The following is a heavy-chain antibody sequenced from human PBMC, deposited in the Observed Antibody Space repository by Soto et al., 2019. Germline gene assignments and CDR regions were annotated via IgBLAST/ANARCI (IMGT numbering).Heavy chain of an antibody. D-gene: IGHD3-16*01. CDR1: GGSISSGGYY. V-gene: IGHV4-31*03. CDR2: IYYSGST. J-gene: IGHJ4*02. Sequence: SETLSLTCTVSGGSISSGGYYWSWIRQHPGKGLEWIGYIYYSGSTYYNPSLKSRVTISVDTSKNQFSLKLSSVTAADTAVYYCARDRWYGYTFWGIDYWGQGTLVTXSS. CDR3: ARDRWYGYTFWGIDY.